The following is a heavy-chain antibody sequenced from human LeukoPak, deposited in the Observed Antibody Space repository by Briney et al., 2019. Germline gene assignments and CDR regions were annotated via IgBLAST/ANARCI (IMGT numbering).Heavy chain of an antibody. CDR3: ARIPNNAGFPNWFDP. CDR2: ISGNSDNI. Sequence: GGSLRLSCAASGFTFSSSTMSWFRLAPGKGLEWVSSISGNSDNIHYADSVKGRFTISRDNAKNSLYLQMSSLTAEDTAVYYCARIPNNAGFPNWFDPWGQGTLVTVSS. V-gene: IGHV3-21*01. CDR1: GFTFSSST. D-gene: IGHD1-14*01. J-gene: IGHJ5*02.